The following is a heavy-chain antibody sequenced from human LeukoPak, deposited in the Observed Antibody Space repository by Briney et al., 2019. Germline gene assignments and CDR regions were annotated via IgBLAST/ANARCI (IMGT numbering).Heavy chain of an antibody. CDR2: ISTYNGNT. CDR1: GYTFTSYA. Sequence: ASVKVSCKASGYTFTSYAMSWVRQAPGQGLEWMGWISTYNGNTNYAQKLQGRVTMTTDTSTSTAYMELGSLRSDDTAVYYCARGKGGTIFGLAPDYWGQGTLVTVSS. D-gene: IGHD3-3*01. J-gene: IGHJ4*02. V-gene: IGHV1-18*01. CDR3: ARGKGGTIFGLAPDY.